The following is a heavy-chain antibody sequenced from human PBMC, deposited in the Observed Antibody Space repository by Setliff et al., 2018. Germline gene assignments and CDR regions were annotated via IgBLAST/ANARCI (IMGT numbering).Heavy chain of an antibody. CDR2: IFYSGSA. J-gene: IGHJ1*01. D-gene: IGHD3-22*01. V-gene: IGHV4-59*08. CDR1: GGSISPYY. CDR3: ARQDRFYDRSVFVEYFQH. Sequence: PSQTLSLTCSVSGGSISPYYWIWIRQSPGKGLEWIGYIFYSGSARYNPSLESRVIMSVDTSKNQISLKLTSVTAADTAVYYCARQDRFYDRSVFVEYFQHWGQGALVTVSS.